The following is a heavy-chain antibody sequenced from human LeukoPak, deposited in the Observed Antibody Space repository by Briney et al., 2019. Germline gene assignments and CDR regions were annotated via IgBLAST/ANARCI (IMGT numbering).Heavy chain of an antibody. CDR3: ARENFYYDSSGYSDY. CDR2: ISSSSSTI. D-gene: IGHD3-22*01. Sequence: GGSLRLSCAASGFTFSSYSMNWVRQAPGKGLEWVSYISSSSSTIYYADSVKGRFTISRDNAKNSLYLQMNSLRDEDTAVYYCARENFYYDSSGYSDYWGQGTLVTVSS. CDR1: GFTFSSYS. J-gene: IGHJ4*02. V-gene: IGHV3-48*02.